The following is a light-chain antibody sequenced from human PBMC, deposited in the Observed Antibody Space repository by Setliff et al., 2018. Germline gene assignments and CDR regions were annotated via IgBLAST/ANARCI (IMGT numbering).Light chain of an antibody. V-gene: IGLV2-14*01. J-gene: IGLJ1*01. CDR3: SSYTSSSTGV. CDR2: DVS. Sequence: QSALTQPASVSGSPGQSITISCTGTSSDVGGYNYVSWYQQHPGKAPKLMIYDVSKRPSGVSNRFSGSKSGNTASLTISGPQAEDEADYYCSSYTSSSTGVFGTGTKVTVL. CDR1: SSDVGGYNY.